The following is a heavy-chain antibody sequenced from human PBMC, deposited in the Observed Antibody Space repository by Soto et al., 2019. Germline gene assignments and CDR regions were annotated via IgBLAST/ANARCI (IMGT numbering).Heavy chain of an antibody. CDR3: ARTYYDILTGRYYFDY. D-gene: IGHD3-9*01. Sequence: SETLSLTCTVSGGSISSGDYYWSWIRQPPGKGLEWIGYIYYSGSTYYNPSLKSRVTISKDTSKNQVVLTMTNMDPVDTATYYCARTYYDILTGRYYFDYWGQGTLVTVSS. J-gene: IGHJ4*02. V-gene: IGHV4-30-4*02. CDR2: IYYSGST. CDR1: GGSISSGDYY.